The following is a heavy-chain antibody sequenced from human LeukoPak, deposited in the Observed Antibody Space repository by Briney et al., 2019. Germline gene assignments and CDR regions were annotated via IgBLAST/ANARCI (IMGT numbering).Heavy chain of an antibody. J-gene: IGHJ6*02. CDR1: GFTFSSYA. V-gene: IGHV3-30*04. Sequence: GRSLRLSCAASGFTFSSYAMHWVRQAPGKGLEWVAVISYDGSNKYYADSVEGRFTISRDNSKNTLYLQMNSLRAEDTAVYYCARGRSVGYCSSTSCAYGMDVWGQGTTVTVSS. D-gene: IGHD2-2*01. CDR2: ISYDGSNK. CDR3: ARGRSVGYCSSTSCAYGMDV.